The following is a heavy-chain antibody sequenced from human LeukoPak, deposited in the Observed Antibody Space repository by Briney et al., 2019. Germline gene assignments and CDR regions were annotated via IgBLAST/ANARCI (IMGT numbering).Heavy chain of an antibody. V-gene: IGHV4-59*01. CDR1: GGSISSYY. CDR3: ARLGYCSSTSCFYNWFDP. Sequence: PSETLSLTCTVSGGSISSYYWSWIRQPPGKGLEWIGYIYYSGSTNYNPSLKSRVTISVDTSKNQFSLKLSSVTAADTAVYYCARLGYCSSTSCFYNWFDPWGQGTLVTVSS. J-gene: IGHJ5*02. CDR2: IYYSGST. D-gene: IGHD2-2*01.